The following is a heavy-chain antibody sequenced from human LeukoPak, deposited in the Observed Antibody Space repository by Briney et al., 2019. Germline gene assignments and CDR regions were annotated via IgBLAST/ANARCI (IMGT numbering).Heavy chain of an antibody. Sequence: GGSLRLSCAASGFTFSNYGMNWVRQAPGKGLEWVSSISSSSSSIYYADSLKGRFTISRDNAKTSLYLQMNSLRAEDTAVYYCARLADYGNYGPREYLDFWGQGTLVTVSA. J-gene: IGHJ4*02. CDR1: GFTFSNYG. V-gene: IGHV3-21*01. D-gene: IGHD4-11*01. CDR2: ISSSSSSI. CDR3: ARLADYGNYGPREYLDF.